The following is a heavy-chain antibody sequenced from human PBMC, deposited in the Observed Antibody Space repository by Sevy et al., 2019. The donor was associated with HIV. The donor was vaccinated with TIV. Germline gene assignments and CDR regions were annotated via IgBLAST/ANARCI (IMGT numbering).Heavy chain of an antibody. J-gene: IGHJ6*02. CDR2: IRSKANNYAT. CDR1: GFTFGGSA. Sequence: GGSLRLSCAASGFTFGGSAMHWVRQASGKGLEWVGRIRSKANNYATAYAASVKGRFTISRDDSKNTAYLQMNSLKTEDTAVYYCTRLGGTVVTPYYAMDVWGQGTTVTV. CDR3: TRLGGTVVTPYYAMDV. V-gene: IGHV3-73*01. D-gene: IGHD2-21*02.